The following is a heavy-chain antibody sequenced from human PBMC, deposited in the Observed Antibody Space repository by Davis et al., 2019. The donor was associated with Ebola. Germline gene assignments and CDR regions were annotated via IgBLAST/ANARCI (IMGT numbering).Heavy chain of an antibody. V-gene: IGHV3-30*18. CDR1: GFTFSSYG. CDR3: AKDPAGRGSSWYGSYFQH. J-gene: IGHJ1*01. CDR2: ISYDGSNK. D-gene: IGHD6-13*01. Sequence: PGGSLRLSCAASGFTFSSYGMHWVRQAPGKGLEWVAVISYDGSNKYYADSVKGRFTISRDNSKNTLYLQMNSLRAEDTAVYYCAKDPAGRGSSWYGSYFQHWGQGTLVTVSS.